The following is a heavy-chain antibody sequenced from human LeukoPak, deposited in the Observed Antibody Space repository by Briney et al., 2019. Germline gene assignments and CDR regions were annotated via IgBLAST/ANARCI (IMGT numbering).Heavy chain of an antibody. CDR1: GYTFTGYY. D-gene: IGHD3-3*01. Sequence: ASVKVSCKASGYTFTGYYMHWVRQAPGQGLEWMGWINPSSGGTNYAQKFQGRVTMTRETSISTAYMELSRLRSNDTAVYYCARDGYDFWSGYPAFDPWGQGTLVTVSS. CDR3: ARDGYDFWSGYPAFDP. V-gene: IGHV1-2*02. CDR2: INPSSGGT. J-gene: IGHJ5*02.